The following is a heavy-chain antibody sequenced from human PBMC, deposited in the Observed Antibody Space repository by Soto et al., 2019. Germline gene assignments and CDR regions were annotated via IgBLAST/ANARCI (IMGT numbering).Heavy chain of an antibody. D-gene: IGHD2-2*01. CDR3: ARDPPPSIVVVPAALDY. CDR2: INPNSGGT. J-gene: IGHJ4*02. CDR1: GYTFTGYY. V-gene: IGHV1-2*02. Sequence: GASVKVSCKASGYTFTGYYMHCVRQAPGQGLEWMGWINPNSGGTNYAQKFQGRVTMTRDTSISTAYMELSRLRSDDTAVYYCARDPPPSIVVVPAALDYWGQGTLVTVSS.